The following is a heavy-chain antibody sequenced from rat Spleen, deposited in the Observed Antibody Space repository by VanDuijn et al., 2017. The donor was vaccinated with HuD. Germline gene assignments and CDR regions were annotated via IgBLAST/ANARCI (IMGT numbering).Heavy chain of an antibody. J-gene: IGHJ2*01. V-gene: IGHV5-17*01. CDR1: GFTFSDYA. CDR3: TRHGYNSYCDY. Sequence: EVQLVESGGGLVQPGRSLKFSCAASGFTFSDYAMAWVRQAPEKGLEWVATVIYDGSTTYYRDSVKGRFTSSRDNAKTTLYLQIDSLRSEDTATYYCTRHGYNSYCDYWGQGVMVTVSS. CDR2: VIYDGSTT. D-gene: IGHD1-9*01.